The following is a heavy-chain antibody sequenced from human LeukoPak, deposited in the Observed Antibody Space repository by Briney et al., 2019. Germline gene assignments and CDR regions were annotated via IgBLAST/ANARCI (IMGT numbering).Heavy chain of an antibody. D-gene: IGHD6-13*01. CDR1: GYSISHGYY. CDR3: ARWVSSNHNWFDP. J-gene: IGHJ5*01. Sequence: TSETLSLTCAVSGYSISHGYYWGWVRQPPGKGLEWIGVVYHTGNAYYNPSLKSRVTTSVDTSNNQFSLRVTSVTAADTAVYYCARWVSSNHNWFDPWGQGTLVIVSS. CDR2: VYHTGNA. V-gene: IGHV4-38-2*01.